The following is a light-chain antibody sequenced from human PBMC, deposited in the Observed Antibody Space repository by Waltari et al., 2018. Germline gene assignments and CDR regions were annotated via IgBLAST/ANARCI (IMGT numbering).Light chain of an antibody. V-gene: IGKV2D-29*02. Sequence: EIVMTQTPLSLSVTPGQPASISCQSSQSLQHSNGKTYLYWYLQRPGQSPQLLLYEVSTRFSGVPVRFSGSGSGTVFTLKITRVEAEDVGLYYCMQSIQFPPTFGQGTKVDI. CDR1: QSLQHSNGKTY. J-gene: IGKJ1*01. CDR3: MQSIQFPPT. CDR2: EVS.